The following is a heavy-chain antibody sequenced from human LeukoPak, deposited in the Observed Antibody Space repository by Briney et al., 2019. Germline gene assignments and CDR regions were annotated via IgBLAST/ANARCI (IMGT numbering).Heavy chain of an antibody. Sequence: SGGSLRLSCAASGFTFSSYWMSWVRQAPGKGLEWVANIKHDGSEKYYVDSVKGRFTISRDNAKNSLYLQMNSLRAEDTAVSSCAMRSIDGNSGYYYGYWGQGTLVTVSS. CDR3: AMRSIDGNSGYYYGY. V-gene: IGHV3-7*01. CDR1: GFTFSSYW. CDR2: IKHDGSEK. J-gene: IGHJ4*02. D-gene: IGHD3-22*01.